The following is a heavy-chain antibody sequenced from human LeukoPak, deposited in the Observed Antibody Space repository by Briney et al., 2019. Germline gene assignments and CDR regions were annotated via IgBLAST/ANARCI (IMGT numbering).Heavy chain of an antibody. D-gene: IGHD2-2*01. Sequence: SVKVSCKASGGTFSSYTISWVRQAPGQGLEWMGRIIPILGIANYAQKFQGRVTITADKSTSTAYMEPSSLRSEDTAVYYCAVSYCSSTSCYFGYYYGMDVWGQGTTVTVSS. CDR2: IIPILGIA. V-gene: IGHV1-69*02. CDR1: GGTFSSYT. CDR3: AVSYCSSTSCYFGYYYGMDV. J-gene: IGHJ6*02.